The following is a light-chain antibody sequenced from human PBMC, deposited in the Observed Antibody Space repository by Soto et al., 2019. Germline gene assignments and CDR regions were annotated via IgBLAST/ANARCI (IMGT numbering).Light chain of an antibody. CDR2: GAS. CDR3: QQYGSSPRT. CDR1: QSVSSSY. Sequence: IVLTQSPGTLALTQGKRATRSWRASQSVSSSYLARYQQKPGQAPRLLIYGASSRATGIPDRFSGSGSGTDFTLTISRLEPEDFAVYYCQQYGSSPRTFGQGTKVDIK. V-gene: IGKV3-20*01. J-gene: IGKJ1*01.